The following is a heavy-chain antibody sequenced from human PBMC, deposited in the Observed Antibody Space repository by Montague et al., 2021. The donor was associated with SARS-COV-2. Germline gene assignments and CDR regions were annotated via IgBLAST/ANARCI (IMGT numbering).Heavy chain of an antibody. D-gene: IGHD3-3*01. CDR2: IYYSGST. V-gene: IGHV4-39*01. J-gene: IGHJ5*02. CDR3: ARQKMGSVTIFGVVTHDRWFDP. CDR1: GGSISSSSYY. Sequence: SETLSLTRTVSGGSISSSSYYWGWIRQPPGKGLEWIGNIYYSGSTYYNPSLKSRVTISVDTSKNQFSLKLSSVTAADTAVYYCARQKMGSVTIFGVVTHDRWFDPWGQGTLVTVSS.